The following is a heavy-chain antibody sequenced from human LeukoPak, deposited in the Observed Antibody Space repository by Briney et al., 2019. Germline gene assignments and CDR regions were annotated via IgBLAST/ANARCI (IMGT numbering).Heavy chain of an antibody. D-gene: IGHD2-21*02. CDR2: IIPIFGTA. CDR3: ARVVGGDNVVVTAISWFDP. V-gene: IGHV1-69*06. Sequence: SVKVSCKASGGTFSSYAISWVRQAPGQGLEWMGGIIPIFGTANYAQKFQGRVTITADKSTSTAYMELSSLRSEDTAVYYCARVVGGDNVVVTAISWFDPWGQGTLVTVSS. CDR1: GGTFSSYA. J-gene: IGHJ5*02.